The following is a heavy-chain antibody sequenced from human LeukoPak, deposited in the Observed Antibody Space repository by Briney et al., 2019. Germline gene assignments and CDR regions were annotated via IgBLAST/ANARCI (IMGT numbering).Heavy chain of an antibody. J-gene: IGHJ4*02. CDR3: ASRDGPQGGFDY. CDR2: INPNSGGT. V-gene: IGHV1-2*02. CDR1: GYTFTGYY. D-gene: IGHD5-24*01. Sequence: ASVKVSCKASGYTFTGYYMHWVRQASGQGLEWMGWINPNSGGTDYAQKFQGRVTMTRDTPISTAYMELNRLRPDDTAVYYCASRDGPQGGFDYWGQGTLVTVSS.